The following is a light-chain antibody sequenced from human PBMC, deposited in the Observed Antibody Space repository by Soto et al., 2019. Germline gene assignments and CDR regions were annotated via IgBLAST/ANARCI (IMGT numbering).Light chain of an antibody. CDR1: SSNIGAGYD. V-gene: IGLV1-40*01. CDR3: QSYDSSLSGVV. CDR2: GSS. J-gene: IGLJ2*01. Sequence: QSVLTQPPSVSGAPGQWVTISCTGASSNIGAGYDVHWYRQLPGTAPQLLIYGSSNRPSGVPDRFSGSKSGTSASLAIIGLQAEDEGEYYCQSYDSSLSGVVFGGGTKLTVL.